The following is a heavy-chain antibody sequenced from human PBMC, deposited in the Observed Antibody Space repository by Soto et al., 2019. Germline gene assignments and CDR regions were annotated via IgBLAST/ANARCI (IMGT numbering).Heavy chain of an antibody. J-gene: IGHJ4*02. CDR2: IYYTGST. V-gene: IGHV4-59*01. Sequence: QVKLQESGPGLVKPSETLSLTCTVSGGSISGYYWSWVRQPPGKGLEWIGYIYYTGSTNYNPSLKSRVTISVDTSKNQFSLKLNSVTAADTAVYYCARDTRSAGSCYPGYWGQGTLVTVSS. D-gene: IGHD2-15*01. CDR3: ARDTRSAGSCYPGY. CDR1: GGSISGYY.